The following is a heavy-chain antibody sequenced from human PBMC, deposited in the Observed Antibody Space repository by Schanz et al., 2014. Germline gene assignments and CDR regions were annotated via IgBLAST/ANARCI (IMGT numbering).Heavy chain of an antibody. D-gene: IGHD3-10*01. V-gene: IGHV3-30*18. CDR2: VSSDGNND. Sequence: VQLVESGGGLVQPGGSLRLSCAASGFTFSAYYMDWVRQAPGKGLEWVALVSSDGNNDYYTDSVKGRFTISRDNSKNTVHLQMNSLRAEDTAVYYCAKGRFGELSAFDIWGQGTMVTVSS. J-gene: IGHJ3*02. CDR1: GFTFSAYY. CDR3: AKGRFGELSAFDI.